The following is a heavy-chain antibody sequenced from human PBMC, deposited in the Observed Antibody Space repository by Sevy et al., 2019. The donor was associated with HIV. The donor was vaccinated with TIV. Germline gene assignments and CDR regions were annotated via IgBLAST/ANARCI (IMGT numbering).Heavy chain of an antibody. CDR3: AKDFLSPNYYGTQFDF. V-gene: IGHV3-23*01. Sequence: GGSLRLSCATSGFTFNSYAMSWVRQAPGKGLEWVSTISTGGGFTYYADSVKGRFSISRDNFNNTLFLQMNSLRADDTAMYYCAKDFLSPNYYGTQFDFWCQGTVVTVSS. CDR1: GFTFNSYA. CDR2: ISTGGGFT. J-gene: IGHJ4*02. D-gene: IGHD3-10*01.